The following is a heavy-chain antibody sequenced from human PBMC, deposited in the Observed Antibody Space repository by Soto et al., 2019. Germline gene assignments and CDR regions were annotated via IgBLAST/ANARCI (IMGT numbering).Heavy chain of an antibody. CDR3: ARRGLGYCTNGVCYTRYYYGMDV. Sequence: SVKVFCKASGGTFSSYDISWVRQAPGQGLEWMGGIIPIFGTANYAQKFQGRVTITADESTSTAYMELSSLRSEDTAVYYCARRGLGYCTNGVCYTRYYYGMDVWGQGTTVTVSS. V-gene: IGHV1-69*13. D-gene: IGHD2-8*01. CDR1: GGTFSSYD. J-gene: IGHJ6*02. CDR2: IIPIFGTA.